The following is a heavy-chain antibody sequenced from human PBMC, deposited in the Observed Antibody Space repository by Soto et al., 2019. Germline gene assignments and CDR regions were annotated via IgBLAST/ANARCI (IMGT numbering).Heavy chain of an antibody. CDR1: GFSFSSYA. D-gene: IGHD2-15*01. Sequence: GGSLRLSCAASGFSFSSYAMSWVRQAPGKGLEWVSAISGSGGSTYYADSVKGRFTISRDNSKNTLYLQMNSLRAEDTAVYYCAEDVISAVVVAPTGFYWGQGTLVTVSS. J-gene: IGHJ4*02. CDR2: ISGSGGST. V-gene: IGHV3-23*01. CDR3: AEDVISAVVVAPTGFY.